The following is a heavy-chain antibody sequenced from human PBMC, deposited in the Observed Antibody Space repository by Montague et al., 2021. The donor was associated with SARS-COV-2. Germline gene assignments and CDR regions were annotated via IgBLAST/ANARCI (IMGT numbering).Heavy chain of an antibody. CDR2: IKHDESEK. J-gene: IGHJ6*03. V-gene: IGHV3-7*01. CDR3: ARATLYMDV. Sequence: SLRLSCAASGFTFSGYWMSWVRQAPGKGLEWVANIKHDESEKYYVYSVKGRFTISRDNAKNSLYLQVNSLRAEDTAVYYCARATLYMDVWGKGTTVTVSS. CDR1: GFTFSGYW.